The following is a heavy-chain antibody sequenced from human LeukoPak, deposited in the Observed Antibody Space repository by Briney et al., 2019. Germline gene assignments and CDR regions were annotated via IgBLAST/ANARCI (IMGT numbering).Heavy chain of an antibody. Sequence: GGSLRLSCVSSGFIFSSYVMSWVRQAPGKGLEWVSAISGSGGSTYYADSVKGRFTISRDNSKNTLYLQMNSLRAEDTAVYYCAKFPRDIVVVVAPNWFDPWGQGTLVTVSS. CDR1: GFIFSSYV. CDR2: ISGSGGST. J-gene: IGHJ5*02. V-gene: IGHV3-23*01. D-gene: IGHD2-15*01. CDR3: AKFPRDIVVVVAPNWFDP.